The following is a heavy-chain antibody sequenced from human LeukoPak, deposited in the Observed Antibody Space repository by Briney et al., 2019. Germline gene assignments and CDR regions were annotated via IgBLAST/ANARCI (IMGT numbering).Heavy chain of an antibody. CDR2: IYSNGGT. D-gene: IGHD4-23*01. CDR1: GFTVSTNQ. V-gene: IGHV3-53*01. Sequence: GGSLRLSCAASGFTVSTNQMSWVRQAPGKGVEWVSLIYSNGGTHYVDSVKGRFTISRDNSKNTLYLQMDSLRAEDTAVYYCARGYGSNSHPGYWGQGTLVTVSS. J-gene: IGHJ4*02. CDR3: ARGYGSNSHPGY.